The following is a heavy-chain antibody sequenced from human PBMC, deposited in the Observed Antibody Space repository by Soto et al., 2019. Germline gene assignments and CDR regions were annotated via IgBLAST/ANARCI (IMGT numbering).Heavy chain of an antibody. Sequence: QVQLVESGGGVVQPGRSLRLSCAASGFTFSSYGMHWVRQAPGKGLAWVAVISYDGSNKYYADSVKGRFTISRDNSKNTLYLQMNSLRAEDTAVYYCAKGANLYSSGRIDYWGQGTLVTVSS. CDR3: AKGANLYSSGRIDY. CDR1: GFTFSSYG. CDR2: ISYDGSNK. D-gene: IGHD6-19*01. V-gene: IGHV3-30*18. J-gene: IGHJ4*02.